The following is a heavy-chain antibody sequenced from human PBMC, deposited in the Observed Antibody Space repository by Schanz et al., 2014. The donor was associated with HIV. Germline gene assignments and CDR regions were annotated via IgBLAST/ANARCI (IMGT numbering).Heavy chain of an antibody. CDR1: GFTFSTYS. J-gene: IGHJ6*02. Sequence: EVQLVESGGGLVQPGGSLRLSCAASGFTFSTYSMNWVRQAPGKGLEWVSYISSGSSTIYYADSVKGRFTISRDNSKNTLYLQMNSLRAEDTAVYYCARDDCSGGSCYSNYYYGMDVWGQGTTVTVSS. V-gene: IGHV3-48*01. CDR2: ISSGSSTI. CDR3: ARDDCSGGSCYSNYYYGMDV. D-gene: IGHD2-15*01.